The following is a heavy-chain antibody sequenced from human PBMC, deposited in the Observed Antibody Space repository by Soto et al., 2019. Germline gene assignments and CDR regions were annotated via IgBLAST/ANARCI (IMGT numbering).Heavy chain of an antibody. CDR1: GFSLSTSGVG. CDR2: IYWNDDK. D-gene: IGHD3-10*01. J-gene: IGHJ5*02. CDR3: ARGVGVKYGFGESHVAGWFDP. V-gene: IGHV2-5*01. Sequence: ESGPTLVNPTQTLTLTCTFSGFSLSTSGVGVGWIRQPPGKALEWLALIYWNDDKRYSPSLKSRLTITKDTSKNQVVLTMTNMDPVDTATYYCARGVGVKYGFGESHVAGWFDPWGQGTLVTVSS.